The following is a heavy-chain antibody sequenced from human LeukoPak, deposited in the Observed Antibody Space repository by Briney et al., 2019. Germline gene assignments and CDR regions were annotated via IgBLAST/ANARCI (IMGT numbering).Heavy chain of an antibody. J-gene: IGHJ6*02. CDR2: ISSSGGRS. D-gene: IGHD5-12*01. CDR3: ARWKWLRYYYYYGMDV. Sequence: GGSLRLSCAASGFTFSNYAMNWVRQTPGKGLEWVSIISSSGGRSYYAESVKGRFTISRDNSKNMLYLQMNSLRAEDTAVYYCARWKWLRYYYYYGMDVWGQGTTVTVSS. CDR1: GFTFSNYA. V-gene: IGHV3-23*01.